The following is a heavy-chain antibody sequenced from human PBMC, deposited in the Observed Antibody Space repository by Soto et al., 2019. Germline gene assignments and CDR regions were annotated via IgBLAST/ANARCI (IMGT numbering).Heavy chain of an antibody. J-gene: IGHJ6*02. CDR2: IYYSGST. D-gene: IGHD3-10*01. V-gene: IGHV4-59*01. CDR3: ARDPAYYYGSGSSPLFYYYYGMDV. CDR1: GGSISSYY. Sequence: NPSETLSLTCTVSGGSISSYYWSWIRQPPGKGLEWIGYIYYSGSTNYNPSLKSRVTISVDTSKNQFSLKLSSVTAADTAVYYCARDPAYYYGSGSSPLFYYYYGMDVWGQGTTVTVSS.